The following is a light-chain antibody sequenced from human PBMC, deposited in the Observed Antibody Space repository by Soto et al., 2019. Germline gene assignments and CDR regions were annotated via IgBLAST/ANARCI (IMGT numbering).Light chain of an antibody. Sequence: QSVLTQPASVSGSPGQSITISCTGTSSDVGSYNLVCWYQQHPGKAPKLMIYEGSKRPSGVSNRFSASKSGNTASLRISGLQAEDEADYYCSSYAGGVTFNVFGTGTKLTVL. V-gene: IGLV2-23*01. J-gene: IGLJ1*01. CDR2: EGS. CDR1: SSDVGSYNL. CDR3: SSYAGGVTFNV.